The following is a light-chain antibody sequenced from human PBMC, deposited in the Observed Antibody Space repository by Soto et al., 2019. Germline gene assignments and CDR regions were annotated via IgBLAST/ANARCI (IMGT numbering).Light chain of an antibody. CDR2: SNN. Sequence: SVLTQPPSASGTPGQRVTISCSGSSSNIGSNTVAWYQQLPGTAPKLLIYSNNRRPSGVPGRFSGSKSGTSASLAISGLQSEDEADYYCAAWDDSLNGPVFGGGTKLTVL. CDR3: AAWDDSLNGPV. CDR1: SSNIGSNT. V-gene: IGLV1-44*01. J-gene: IGLJ2*01.